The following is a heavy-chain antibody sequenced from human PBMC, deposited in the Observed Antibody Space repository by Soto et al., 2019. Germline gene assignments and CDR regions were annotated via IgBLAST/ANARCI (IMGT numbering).Heavy chain of an antibody. J-gene: IGHJ4*02. D-gene: IGHD6-19*01. CDR3: APSRTVAGMAFVGN. CDR1: GGTFSSYA. Sequence: SVKVSCKASGGTFSSYAISWVRQAPGQGLEWMGGIIPIFGTANYAQKFQGRVTITADESTSTAYMELSSLRSEDTAVYYCAPSRTVAGMAFVGNWGQGTLVTVSS. CDR2: IIPIFGTA. V-gene: IGHV1-69*13.